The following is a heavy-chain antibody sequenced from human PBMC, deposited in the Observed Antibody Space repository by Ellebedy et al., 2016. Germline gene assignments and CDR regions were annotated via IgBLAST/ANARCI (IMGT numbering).Heavy chain of an antibody. Sequence: GGSLRLSXTASGFSFKTYPMHWVRQAPGKGLQWVAFTGYDGSDKFYADSVRGRFTISRDNSKKTLYLQISGLGADDTAVYYCVTRLNGAFDFWGQGTMVTVSS. CDR2: TGYDGSDK. V-gene: IGHV3-30*14. CDR1: GFSFKTYP. J-gene: IGHJ3*01. CDR3: VTRLNGAFDF.